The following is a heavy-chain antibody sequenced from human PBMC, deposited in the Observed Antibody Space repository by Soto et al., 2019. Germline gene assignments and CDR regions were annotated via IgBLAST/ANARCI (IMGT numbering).Heavy chain of an antibody. CDR3: ARSRRPGPVPAAIGY. Sequence: PGGSLRLSCAASGFTFSSYAMHWVRQAPGKGLEWVAVISYDRSNKYYADSVKGRFTISRDNSKNTLYLQMNSLRAEDTAVYYCARSRRPGPVPAAIGYWGQGTLVTVSS. CDR1: GFTFSSYA. D-gene: IGHD2-2*01. J-gene: IGHJ4*02. CDR2: ISYDRSNK. V-gene: IGHV3-30-3*01.